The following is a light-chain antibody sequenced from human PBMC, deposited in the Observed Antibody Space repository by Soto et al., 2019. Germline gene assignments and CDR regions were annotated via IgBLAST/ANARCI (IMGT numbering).Light chain of an antibody. CDR1: QSIRSN. CDR3: QQYDNWPLT. J-gene: IGKJ4*01. Sequence: EVVMTQSPATLSVSPGEGATLYCRASQSIRSNLAWYQKKPGQSHRLLIYGASTRATAVPARFSGSGSGTEFTLTISSLQSEDFAVYYCQQYDNWPLTFGGGTQVEMK. CDR2: GAS. V-gene: IGKV3-15*01.